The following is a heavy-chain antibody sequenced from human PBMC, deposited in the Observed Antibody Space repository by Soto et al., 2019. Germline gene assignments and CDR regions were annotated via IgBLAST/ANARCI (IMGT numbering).Heavy chain of an antibody. Sequence: PGGSLRLSCTASGFTFSDHFMDWVRQAPGKGLEWIGISRNDAYSYTTESAASVKGRFIFSRDDSTKSLYLQMNSLKTEDTAVYYCARRSSNNWFFDLWGRGTLVTVSS. D-gene: IGHD4-4*01. CDR1: GFTFSDHF. CDR2: SRNDAYSYTT. J-gene: IGHJ2*01. CDR3: ARRSSNNWFFDL. V-gene: IGHV3-72*01.